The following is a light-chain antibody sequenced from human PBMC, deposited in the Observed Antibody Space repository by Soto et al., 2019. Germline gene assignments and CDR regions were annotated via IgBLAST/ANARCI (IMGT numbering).Light chain of an antibody. CDR2: GAS. CDR1: QSVSSN. Sequence: EIVMTQSPATLSVSPGERATLSCRASQSVSSNLAWYQQKLGQDPRLLIYGASSRATGIPNRFSGSGSGTDFTLTISRLEPEDCAVYYCQHYGSSPRFGQGTKVDI. V-gene: IGKV3-20*01. J-gene: IGKJ1*01. CDR3: QHYGSSPR.